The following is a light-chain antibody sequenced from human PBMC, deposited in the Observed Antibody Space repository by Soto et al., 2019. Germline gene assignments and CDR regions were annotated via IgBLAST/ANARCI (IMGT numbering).Light chain of an antibody. V-gene: IGLV2-14*01. J-gene: IGLJ1*01. CDR2: AVS. Sequence: QSVLTQPASVSGSPGQSITISCTGTSSDVGGYNYVSWYQQHPGKAPKLMIYAVSNRPSGVSTRFSGSKSGNTASLTISGLQAEDEADYHCSSYTTSSTLLYVFGTGTRSPS. CDR1: SSDVGGYNY. CDR3: SSYTTSSTLLYV.